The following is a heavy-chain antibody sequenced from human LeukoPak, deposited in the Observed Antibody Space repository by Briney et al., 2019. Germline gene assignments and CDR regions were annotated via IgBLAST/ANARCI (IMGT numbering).Heavy chain of an antibody. CDR3: ARGYEGDYGDSNWFDP. V-gene: IGHV4-39*07. J-gene: IGHJ5*02. CDR2: IYHSGST. Sequence: SETLSLTCTVSGGSISSSSYYWGWIRQPPGKGLEWIGSIYHSGSTYYNPSLKSRVTISVDRSKNQFSLKLSSVTAADTAVYYCARGYEGDYGDSNWFDPWGQGTLVTVSS. D-gene: IGHD4-17*01. CDR1: GGSISSSSYY.